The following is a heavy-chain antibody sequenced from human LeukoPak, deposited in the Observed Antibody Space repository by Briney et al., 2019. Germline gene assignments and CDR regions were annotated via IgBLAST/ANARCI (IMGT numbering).Heavy chain of an antibody. V-gene: IGHV1-18*01. CDR3: ARDSHPRGVGVSTYYYMDV. J-gene: IGHJ6*03. Sequence: GASVKVSCKASGYTFTSYGISWVRQAPGQGLEWMGWISAYNGNTNYAQKLQGRVTMTTDTSTSPAYMELRSLRSDTTAVYYCARDSHPRGVGVSTYYYMDVWGKGTTVTVSS. CDR2: ISAYNGNT. D-gene: IGHD3-10*01. CDR1: GYTFTSYG.